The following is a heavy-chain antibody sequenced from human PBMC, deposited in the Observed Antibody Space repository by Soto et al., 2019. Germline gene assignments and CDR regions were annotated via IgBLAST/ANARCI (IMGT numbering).Heavy chain of an antibody. CDR2: ISYDGSNK. V-gene: IGHV3-30*18. CDR3: AKGGPMVRGPRGYFDY. J-gene: IGHJ4*02. D-gene: IGHD3-10*01. CDR1: GFTFSNYG. Sequence: QVQLVESGGGVVQPGRSLRLSCAASGFTFSNYGMHWVRQAPGKGLEWVAVISYDGSNKYYADSVKDRFTISRDNSKNTLYLQMNSLRAEDTAVYYCAKGGPMVRGPRGYFDYWGQGTLVTVSS.